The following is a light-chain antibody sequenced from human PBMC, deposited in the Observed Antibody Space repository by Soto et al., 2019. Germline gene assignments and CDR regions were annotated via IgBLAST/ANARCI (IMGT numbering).Light chain of an antibody. Sequence: DLQLTQSPSFLSASVGDRVTITCRASQGIRSYLAWYQQKPGTAPKLLISEASTLQTGVPSRFSGSGSGTEFTLTISSLQPEDFGTYYCQHLNSYFLITFGQGTRLEIK. J-gene: IGKJ5*01. V-gene: IGKV1-9*01. CDR2: EAS. CDR1: QGIRSY. CDR3: QHLNSYFLIT.